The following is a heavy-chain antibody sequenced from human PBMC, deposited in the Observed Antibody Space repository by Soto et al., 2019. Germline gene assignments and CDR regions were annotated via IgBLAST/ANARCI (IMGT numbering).Heavy chain of an antibody. V-gene: IGHV1-69*01. CDR2: IVPVFGTA. CDR1: GGPSNNYG. J-gene: IGHJ4*02. Sequence: QVQLIQSGAEVKTSGSSVKVSCKALGGPSNNYGDSWVRQAPGQGLEWMGGIVPVFGTANYAPKIHSRLRITAVDSKRTVNMELRSLTSDDTAVYYCAKLQGSGGYYDDDYWGQGTLVTVSS. CDR3: AKLQGSGGYYDDDY. D-gene: IGHD3-10*01.